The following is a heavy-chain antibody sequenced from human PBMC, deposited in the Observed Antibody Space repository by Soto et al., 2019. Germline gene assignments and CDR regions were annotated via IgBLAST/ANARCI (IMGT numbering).Heavy chain of an antibody. J-gene: IGHJ6*02. D-gene: IGHD3-22*01. CDR2: IIPIFGTA. V-gene: IGHV1-69*12. CDR3: ATEGDGSGSYYYGMDV. CDR1: GGTFSSYA. Sequence: QVQLVQSGAEVKKPGSSVKVACKASGGTFSSYAITWVRQAPGQGLEWMGGIIPIFGTANYAQKFQGRVTITADESTSTAYMELSSLRSEDTAVYYCATEGDGSGSYYYGMDVWGQGTTVTVSS.